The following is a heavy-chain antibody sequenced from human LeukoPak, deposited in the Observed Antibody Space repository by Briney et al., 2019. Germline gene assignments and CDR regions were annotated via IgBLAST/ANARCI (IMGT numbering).Heavy chain of an antibody. D-gene: IGHD6-19*01. CDR1: GGSISSSSYY. V-gene: IGHV4-39*01. CDR3: ARRWLVQGLWDYFDY. J-gene: IGHJ4*02. Sequence: SETLSLTCTVSGGSISSSSYYWGWIRQPPGKGLEWIGSIYYSGSTYYNPSLKSRVTISVDTSKNQFSLKLSSVTAADTAVYYCARRWLVQGLWDYFDYWGQGTLVTVSS. CDR2: IYYSGST.